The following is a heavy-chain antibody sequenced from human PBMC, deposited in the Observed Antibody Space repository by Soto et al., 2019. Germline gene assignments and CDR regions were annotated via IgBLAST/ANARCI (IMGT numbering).Heavy chain of an antibody. V-gene: IGHV4-59*08. D-gene: IGHD2-2*01. CDR2: IYYSGST. J-gene: IGHJ4*02. CDR1: GGSISSYY. CDR3: ARRWAAAFDS. Sequence: QVQLQESGPGLVKPSETLSLTCTVSGGSISSYYWSWIRQPPGKGLEWIGYIYYSGSTNYNPSLKSRVTISVDTSNNQFSLKLSSVTAADTAVYYCARRWAAAFDSWGQGTLVTVSS.